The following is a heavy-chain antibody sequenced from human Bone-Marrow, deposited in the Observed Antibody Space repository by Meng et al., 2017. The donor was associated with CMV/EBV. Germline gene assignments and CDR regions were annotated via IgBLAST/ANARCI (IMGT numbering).Heavy chain of an antibody. CDR1: GYTFTGYY. Sequence: ASVKVSCKASGYTFTGYYMHWVRQAPGQGLEWMGWINPNSGGTNYAQKFQGRVTMTRDTSISTAYMELCRLRSDDTAVYYCARVRHCSSTSCYLLISTWLQHWGQGTLVTVSS. D-gene: IGHD2-2*01. J-gene: IGHJ1*01. V-gene: IGHV1-2*02. CDR2: INPNSGGT. CDR3: ARVRHCSSTSCYLLISTWLQH.